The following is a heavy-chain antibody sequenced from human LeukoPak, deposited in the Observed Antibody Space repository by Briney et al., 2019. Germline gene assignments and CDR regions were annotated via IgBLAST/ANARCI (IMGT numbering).Heavy chain of an antibody. CDR2: IIPIFGTA. D-gene: IGHD5-18*01. V-gene: IGHV1-69*06. J-gene: IGHJ5*02. CDR3: ARASGGFGQLWLGTGDWFDP. CDR1: GGTFSSYA. Sequence: EASVKVSCKASGGTFSSYAISWVRQAPGQGLEWMGGIIPIFGTANYAQKFQGRVTITADKSTSTAYMELSSLRSEDTAVYYCARASGGFGQLWLGTGDWFDPWGQGTLVTVSS.